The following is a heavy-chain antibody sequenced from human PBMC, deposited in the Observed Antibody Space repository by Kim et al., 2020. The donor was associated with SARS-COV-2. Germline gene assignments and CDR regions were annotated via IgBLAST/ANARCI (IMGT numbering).Heavy chain of an antibody. V-gene: IGHV4-30-4*01. Sequence: SETLSLTCTVSGVSISSGDYDWSWIRQPPGKGLEWTGYIYYTGSTYYNPSLQSRVTISLDKSKNQFSLNLNSVTVADTAVYFCARQQGRYSYGSGRDYWGQGTLVTVSS. D-gene: IGHD5-18*01. CDR2: IYYTGST. CDR1: GVSISSGDYD. CDR3: ARQQGRYSYGSGRDY. J-gene: IGHJ4*02.